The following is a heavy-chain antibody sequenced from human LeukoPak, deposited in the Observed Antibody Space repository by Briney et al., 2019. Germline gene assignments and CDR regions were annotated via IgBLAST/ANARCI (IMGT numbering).Heavy chain of an antibody. Sequence: SVKVSCKASGGTFSSYAISWVRQAPGEGLEWMGEIIPMFGTANYAQKFQGRVTITADESTSTAYMELSSLRSEDTAVYYCARGQYGSGTYLHYFDYWGQGTLVTVSS. V-gene: IGHV1-69*13. CDR1: GGTFSSYA. CDR2: IIPMFGTA. D-gene: IGHD3-10*01. J-gene: IGHJ4*02. CDR3: ARGQYGSGTYLHYFDY.